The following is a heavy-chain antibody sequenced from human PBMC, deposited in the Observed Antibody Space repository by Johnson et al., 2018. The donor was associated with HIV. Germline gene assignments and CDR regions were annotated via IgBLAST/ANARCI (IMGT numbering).Heavy chain of an antibody. CDR1: GFTFDDYA. D-gene: IGHD3-10*01. CDR2: ISWNSGSI. J-gene: IGHJ3*02. Sequence: VQLVESGGGLVQPGRSLRLSCAASGFTFDDYAMHWVRQAPGKGLEWVSGISWNSGSIGYADSVKGRFTISRDNAKNSLYLQMNSLRAEDTAVYYCAREDTYYHAFDIWGQGTMVTVSS. CDR3: AREDTYYHAFDI. V-gene: IGHV3-9*01.